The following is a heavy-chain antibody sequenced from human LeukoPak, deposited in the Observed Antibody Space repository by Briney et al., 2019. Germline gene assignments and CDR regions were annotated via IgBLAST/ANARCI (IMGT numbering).Heavy chain of an antibody. CDR3: AKGRNEIWSGYSFDP. J-gene: IGHJ5*02. Sequence: SETLSLTCTVSGGSISSYYWSWIRQPAGKEPEWIGRVHISGNNIYNPSLKSRITMSVDTSKNQFSLKLSSVTAADTAVYYCAKGRNEIWSGYSFDPWGQGILVTVSA. CDR1: GGSISSYY. V-gene: IGHV4-4*07. D-gene: IGHD3-3*01. CDR2: VHISGNN.